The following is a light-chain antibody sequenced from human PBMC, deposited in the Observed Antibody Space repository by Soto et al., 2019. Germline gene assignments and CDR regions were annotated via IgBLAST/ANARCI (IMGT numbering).Light chain of an antibody. Sequence: QSVLTQPGSLSVSPGQSVTISFTGTSSDVGGYNYVSWYQQHPGKAPKLMIYDVSKRPSGVPDRFSGSKSGNTASLTISGLQAEDEADYYCSSYTSSSTLENVFGTGTKVTVL. CDR1: SSDVGGYNY. V-gene: IGLV2-11*01. J-gene: IGLJ1*01. CDR3: SSYTSSSTLENV. CDR2: DVS.